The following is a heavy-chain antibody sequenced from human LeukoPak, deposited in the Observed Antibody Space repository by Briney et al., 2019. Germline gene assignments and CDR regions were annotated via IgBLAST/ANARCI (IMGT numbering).Heavy chain of an antibody. Sequence: ASVTVSCKASGYTFTGYYMHWVRQAPGQGLEWMGWINPNSGGTNYAQKFQGRVTMTRDTSISTAYMELSRLRSDDTAVYYCAREGSSSSGNWFDPWGQGTLVTVSS. D-gene: IGHD6-6*01. V-gene: IGHV1-2*02. CDR3: AREGSSSSGNWFDP. CDR2: INPNSGGT. J-gene: IGHJ5*02. CDR1: GYTFTGYY.